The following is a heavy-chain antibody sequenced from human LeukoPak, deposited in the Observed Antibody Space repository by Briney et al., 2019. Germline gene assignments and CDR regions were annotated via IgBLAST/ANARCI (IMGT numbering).Heavy chain of an antibody. J-gene: IGHJ3*02. CDR3: ARVVTELTYYYDSSGYSDAFDI. CDR1: GGTFSSYA. D-gene: IGHD3-22*01. Sequence: ASVKVSCKASGGTFSSYAISWVRQAPGQGLEWMGRIIPIFGIANYAQKFQGRVTITADKSTSTAYMELSSLRSEDTAVYYCARVVTELTYYYDSSGYSDAFDIWGQGTMVTVSS. V-gene: IGHV1-69*04. CDR2: IIPIFGIA.